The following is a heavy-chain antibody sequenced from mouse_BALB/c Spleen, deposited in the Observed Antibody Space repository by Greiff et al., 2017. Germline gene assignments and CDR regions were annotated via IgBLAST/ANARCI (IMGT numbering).Heavy chain of an antibody. Sequence: GQLQQSGAELAKPGASVKMSCKASGYTFTSYWMHWVKQRPGQGLEWIGYINPSTGYTEYNQKFKDKATLTADKSSSTAYMQLSSLTSEDSAVYYCARRGLTFAMDYWGQGTSVTVSS. CDR1: GYTFTSYW. D-gene: IGHD1-3*01. CDR3: ARRGLTFAMDY. CDR2: INPSTGYT. V-gene: IGHV1-7*01. J-gene: IGHJ4*01.